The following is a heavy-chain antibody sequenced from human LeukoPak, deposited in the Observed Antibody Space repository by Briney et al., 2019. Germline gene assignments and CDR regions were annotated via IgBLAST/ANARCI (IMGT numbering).Heavy chain of an antibody. CDR1: GGSISSYY. V-gene: IGHV4-59*12. D-gene: IGHD3-16*01. J-gene: IGHJ4*02. CDR2: IYYTGST. CDR3: ARVSRGTQVDY. Sequence: SETLSLTCTVSGGSISSYYWHYIRQPPGKGLEWIGYIYYTGSTTHNPSLKSRVTISVDKSKNQFSLKLSSVTAADTAVYYCARVSRGTQVDYWGQGTLVTVSS.